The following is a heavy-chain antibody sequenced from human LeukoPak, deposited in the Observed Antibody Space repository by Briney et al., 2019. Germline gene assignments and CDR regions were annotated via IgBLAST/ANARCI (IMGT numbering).Heavy chain of an antibody. J-gene: IGHJ2*01. Sequence: SGTLSPTCAVSGGSSSSSNWWSWVRQPPGKELEWIGEIYHSGSTNYNPSLKSRVTISVDKSKNQFSLKLSSVTAADTAVYYCARDYGDYVSWYFDLWGRGTLVTVSS. CDR1: GGSSSSSNW. CDR2: IYHSGST. V-gene: IGHV4-4*02. CDR3: ARDYGDYVSWYFDL. D-gene: IGHD4-17*01.